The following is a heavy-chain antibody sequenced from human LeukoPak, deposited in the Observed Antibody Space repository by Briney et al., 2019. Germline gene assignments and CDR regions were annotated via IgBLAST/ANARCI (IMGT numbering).Heavy chain of an antibody. D-gene: IGHD3-9*01. J-gene: IGHJ4*02. Sequence: PSETLSLTCTVSGGSISSGSYYWSWIRQPAGKGLEWIGRIYTSGSTNYNPSLKSRVTISVDTSKNQFSLKLSSVTAADTAMYYCARDITNFDWSLSGFDYWGQGTLVTVSS. CDR2: IYTSGST. CDR3: ARDITNFDWSLSGFDY. CDR1: GGSISSGSYY. V-gene: IGHV4-61*02.